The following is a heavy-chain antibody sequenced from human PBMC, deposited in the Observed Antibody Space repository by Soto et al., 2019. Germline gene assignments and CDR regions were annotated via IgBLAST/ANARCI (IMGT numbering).Heavy chain of an antibody. D-gene: IGHD3-22*01. Sequence: GGSLSLSCAASGFTFSSYSRHWVRQAPGKGLEWVAVISYDGSNKYYADSVKGRFTISRDNSKNTLYLQMNSLRAEDTAVYYCARDRYYYDSSGYYSPDAFDIWGQGTMVTVSS. CDR2: ISYDGSNK. J-gene: IGHJ3*02. V-gene: IGHV3-30-3*01. CDR3: ARDRYYYDSSGYYSPDAFDI. CDR1: GFTFSSYS.